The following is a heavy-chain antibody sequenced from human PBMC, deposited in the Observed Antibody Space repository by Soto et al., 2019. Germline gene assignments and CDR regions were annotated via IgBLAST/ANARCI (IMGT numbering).Heavy chain of an antibody. CDR2: IVVGSGNT. CDR3: AAGSCSSTSCYVRFYYYGMDV. Sequence: QMQLVQSGPEVKKPGTSVKVSCKASGFTFTSSAMQWVRQARGQRLEWIGWIVVGSGNTNYAQKFQKRVTITRDMSTSTAYMELSSLRSEDTAVYYCAAGSCSSTSCYVRFYYYGMDVWGQGTTVTVSS. CDR1: GFTFTSSA. J-gene: IGHJ6*02. D-gene: IGHD2-2*01. V-gene: IGHV1-58*02.